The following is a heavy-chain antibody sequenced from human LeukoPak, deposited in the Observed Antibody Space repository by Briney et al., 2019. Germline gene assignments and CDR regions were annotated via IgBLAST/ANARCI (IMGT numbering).Heavy chain of an antibody. Sequence: SETLSLTCTVSGGSISSYYWSWIRQPPGKGLEWIGSIYYSGSTYYNPSLKSRVTISVDTSKNQFSLKLSSVTAADTAVYYCARDSDNWFDPWGQGTLVTVSS. CDR2: IYYSGST. CDR3: ARDSDNWFDP. J-gene: IGHJ5*02. CDR1: GGSISSYY. V-gene: IGHV4-39*07.